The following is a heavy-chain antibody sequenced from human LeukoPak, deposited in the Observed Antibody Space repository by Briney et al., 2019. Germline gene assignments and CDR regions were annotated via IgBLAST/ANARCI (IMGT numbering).Heavy chain of an antibody. J-gene: IGHJ4*02. D-gene: IGHD6-19*01. V-gene: IGHV1-69*13. CDR3: ARVQLPYSSGWYLAGFDY. CDR1: GGTFSIYA. Sequence: SVKVSCKASGGTFSIYAISWVRQAPGQGLEWMGGIIPIFGTANYAQKFQGRVTITADESTSTAYMELSSLRSEDTAVYYCARVQLPYSSGWYLAGFDYWGQGTLVTVSS. CDR2: IIPIFGTA.